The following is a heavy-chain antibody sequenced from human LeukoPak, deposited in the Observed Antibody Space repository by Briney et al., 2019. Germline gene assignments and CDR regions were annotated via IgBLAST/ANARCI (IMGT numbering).Heavy chain of an antibody. Sequence: GASVKVSCKASGYTFTHYAMHWVRQAPGQSLEWMGWINTGNGNTKDSQKFQGRVTLTRDTSANTAYLEVTSLRSEDTAVYYCATRSASSYGGVFDFWGQGSLVIVSS. CDR2: INTGNGNT. J-gene: IGHJ4*02. D-gene: IGHD3-16*01. CDR1: GYTFTHYA. V-gene: IGHV1-3*04. CDR3: ATRSASSYGGVFDF.